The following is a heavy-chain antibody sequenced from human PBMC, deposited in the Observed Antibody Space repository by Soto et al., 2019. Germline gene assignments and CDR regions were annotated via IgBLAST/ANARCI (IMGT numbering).Heavy chain of an antibody. Sequence: GGTLRLSCAASGLTFSDFYRSWIRQAQGKGLEWVSYISSGGCDTYYAGSVKGRFTISRDNAKNSLYLQMNSLRAQDTAMYYCARPSGVSTYYYYRMDLWGQATTVTVS. CDR1: GLTFSDFY. D-gene: IGHD2-8*01. CDR2: ISSGGCDT. V-gene: IGHV3-11*01. J-gene: IGHJ6*02. CDR3: ARPSGVSTYYYYRMDL.